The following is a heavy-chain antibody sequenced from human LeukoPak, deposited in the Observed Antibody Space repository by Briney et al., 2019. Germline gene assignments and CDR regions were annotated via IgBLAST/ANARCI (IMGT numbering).Heavy chain of an antibody. Sequence: GGSLRLSCAASGFTYSSHAMSWVRQTPGKGLQWVSSISASGGTSKYADSVKGRFTISRDNSKNTLYLQMNSLRAEDTAVYYCAKSAAGSYDSSGYDYYFDYWGQGTLVTVSS. V-gene: IGHV3-23*01. J-gene: IGHJ4*02. CDR3: AKSAAGSYDSSGYDYYFDY. CDR1: GFTYSSHA. CDR2: ISASGGTS. D-gene: IGHD3-22*01.